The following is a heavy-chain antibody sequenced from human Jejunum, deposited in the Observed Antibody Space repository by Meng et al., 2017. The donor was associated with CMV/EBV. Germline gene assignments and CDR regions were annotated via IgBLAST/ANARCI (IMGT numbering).Heavy chain of an antibody. CDR3: GDLGWALGLDV. CDR2: RYYSETP. V-gene: IGHV4-59*01. J-gene: IGHJ6*02. CDR1: GASIPRYY. D-gene: IGHD2-21*02. Sequence: CSVSGASIPRYYVSWIRQPPGKGLEWIGYRYYSETPYYSHSLRGRVIISADTAKNHFSLSLTSVTAADTAVYFCGDLGWALGLDVWGQGTTVTVSS.